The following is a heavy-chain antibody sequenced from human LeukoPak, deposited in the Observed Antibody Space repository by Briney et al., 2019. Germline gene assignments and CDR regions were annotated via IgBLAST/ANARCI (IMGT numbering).Heavy chain of an antibody. D-gene: IGHD3-22*01. V-gene: IGHV3-7*01. CDR2: IKQDGSEK. J-gene: IGHJ4*02. Sequence: GGSLRLSCAASGFTLRSYWMSWVRQAPGKGLESVANIKQDGSEKYYVASVEGRFIISRDNAKNSLYLQMNSLRAEDTAVYYCARNSDYFDTSGYYYYFDYWGQGTLVTVSS. CDR1: GFTLRSYW. CDR3: ARNSDYFDTSGYYYYFDY.